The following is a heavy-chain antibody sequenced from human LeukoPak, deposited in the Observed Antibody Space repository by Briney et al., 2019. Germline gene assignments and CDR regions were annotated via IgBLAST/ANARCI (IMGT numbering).Heavy chain of an antibody. V-gene: IGHV4-4*07. Sequence: SETLSLTCTVSGGSISSYYWSWIRQPAGKGLEWIGRIYTSGSTNYNPSLKSRITMSVDTSKNQFSLKLSSVTAADTAVYYCARDRGPYSSSWDYYYYGMDVWGQGTTVTVSS. CDR3: ARDRGPYSSSWDYYYYGMDV. D-gene: IGHD6-13*01. CDR2: IYTSGST. J-gene: IGHJ6*02. CDR1: GGSISSYY.